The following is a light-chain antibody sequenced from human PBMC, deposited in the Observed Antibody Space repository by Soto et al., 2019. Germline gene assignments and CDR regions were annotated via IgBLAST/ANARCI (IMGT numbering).Light chain of an antibody. CDR3: QQYDKWPPVT. V-gene: IGKV3-15*01. CDR2: GAS. J-gene: IGKJ5*01. CDR1: QSVSNN. Sequence: EIVMTQSPATLSVSPGERVTLSCRASQSVSNNLAWYQQKPGQAPRLLIFGASTRATGLPARFIGSGSGTEYTLTISSLQSEDFALYYCQQYDKWPPVTFGQGTRLE.